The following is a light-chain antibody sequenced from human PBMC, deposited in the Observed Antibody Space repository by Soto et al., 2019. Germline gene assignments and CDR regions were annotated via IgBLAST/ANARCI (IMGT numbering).Light chain of an antibody. J-gene: IGKJ5*01. CDR2: DAS. CDR1: QSVSSY. Sequence: EIVLTQSPATLSLSPGERATLSCRASQSVSSYLAWYQQKSRQAPRLLIYDASNRATGIPARFSGSGSGTDFTLTISSLEPEDFAVYYCQQRSNWPPITFGQGTRLEIK. CDR3: QQRSNWPPIT. V-gene: IGKV3-11*01.